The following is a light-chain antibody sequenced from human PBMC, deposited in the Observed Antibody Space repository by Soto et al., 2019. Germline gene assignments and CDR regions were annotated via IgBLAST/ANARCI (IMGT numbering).Light chain of an antibody. CDR2: GAS. CDR1: QSVSSN. V-gene: IGKV3-15*01. J-gene: IGKJ2*01. Sequence: EVVMTQSPATLSVSPGERATFSCRASQSVSSNLAWYQQKPGQAPRLLIYGASTRATGVPARFSGSGSGTEFTFTISSLQSEDFAVYYCQQYNNWSFFGQGTKLEIK. CDR3: QQYNNWSF.